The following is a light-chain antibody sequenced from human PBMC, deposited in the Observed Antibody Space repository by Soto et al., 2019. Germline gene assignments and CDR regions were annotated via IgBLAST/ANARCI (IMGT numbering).Light chain of an antibody. CDR1: SSGVGSYNR. CDR3: SSYTSSSTYV. CDR2: DVS. Sequence: QSALTQPPSVSGSPGQSVTTSCTGTSSGVGSYNRVSWYQQPPGTAPKVMIYDVSNRPSGVPDRFSGSKSGNTASLTISGLQAEHESDYYCSSYTSSSTYVFGTSTKVTVL. V-gene: IGLV2-18*02. J-gene: IGLJ1*01.